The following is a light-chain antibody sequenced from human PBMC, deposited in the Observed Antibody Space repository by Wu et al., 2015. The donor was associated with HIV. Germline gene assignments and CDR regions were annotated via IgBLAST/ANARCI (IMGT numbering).Light chain of an antibody. Sequence: DIQMTQSPSTLSAYVGDRVTITCRASQSIRSWLAWYQQKPGKAPNLLIYMASSLQSGVPSRFSGSGSGTEFTLTIARLQPDDSATYYCQHYHTFPWTFGQGTKVEIK. CDR2: MAS. CDR3: QHYHTFPWT. CDR1: QSIRSW. J-gene: IGKJ1*01. V-gene: IGKV1-5*03.